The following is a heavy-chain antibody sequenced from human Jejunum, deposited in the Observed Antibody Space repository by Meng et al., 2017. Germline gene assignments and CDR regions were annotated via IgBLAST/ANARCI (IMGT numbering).Heavy chain of an antibody. Sequence: EVQLVESGGGLVKPGESLRLYCTASGFTFSDYSMNWVRQASGKGLEWVSSISSSTSSYIYDADSVKGRFTISRDNAKNSLYLQMNSLRAEDTAVYFCARVKSGSYPPYYFDFWGQGTLVTVSS. CDR2: ISSSTSSYI. CDR1: GFTFSDYS. CDR3: ARVKSGSYPPYYFDF. D-gene: IGHD1-26*01. J-gene: IGHJ4*02. V-gene: IGHV3-21*01.